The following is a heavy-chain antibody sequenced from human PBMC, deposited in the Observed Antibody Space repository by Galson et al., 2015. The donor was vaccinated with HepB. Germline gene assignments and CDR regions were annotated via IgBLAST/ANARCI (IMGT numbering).Heavy chain of an antibody. CDR3: AKDRAEQTSPYYYYYYMDV. V-gene: IGHV3-30*02. J-gene: IGHJ6*03. D-gene: IGHD1-26*01. CDR1: GFTFSSYG. CDR2: IRYDGSNK. Sequence: SLRLSCAASGFTFSSYGMHWVRQAPGKGLEWVAFIRYDGSNKYYADSVKGRFTISRDNSKNTLYLQMNSLRAEDTAVYYCAKDRAEQTSPYYYYYYMDVWGKGTTVTVSS.